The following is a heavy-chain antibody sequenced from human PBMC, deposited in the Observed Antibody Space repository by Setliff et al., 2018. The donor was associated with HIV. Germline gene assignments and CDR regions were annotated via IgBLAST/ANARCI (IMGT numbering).Heavy chain of an antibody. J-gene: IGHJ4*02. CDR2: MYTSGST. V-gene: IGHV4-4*07. CDR1: GGSMISYY. D-gene: IGHD6-19*01. CDR3: VRGPQWLVQKGRVYYFDY. Sequence: SETLSLTCTVSGGSMISYYWSWIRQPAGKGLEWIGRMYTSGSTNYNPSLKSRVTISVDTSKNQVSLKLNSMTAADTAVYFCVRGPQWLVQKGRVYYFDYWGQGTLVTVSS.